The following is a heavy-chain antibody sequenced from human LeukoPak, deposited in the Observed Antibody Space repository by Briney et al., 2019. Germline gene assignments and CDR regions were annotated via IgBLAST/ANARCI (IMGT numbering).Heavy chain of an antibody. D-gene: IGHD3-3*01. CDR2: INHSGST. Sequence: KSSETPSLTCAVYGGSFSGYYWSWIRQPPGKGLEWIGEINHSGSTNYNPSLKSRVTISVDTSKNQFSLKLSSVTAADTAVYYCARGRTYDFWSGPIDYWGQGTLVTVSS. J-gene: IGHJ4*02. CDR3: ARGRTYDFWSGPIDY. CDR1: GGSFSGYY. V-gene: IGHV4-34*01.